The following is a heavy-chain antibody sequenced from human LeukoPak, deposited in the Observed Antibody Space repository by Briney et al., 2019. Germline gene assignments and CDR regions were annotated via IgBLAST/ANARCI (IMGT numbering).Heavy chain of an antibody. J-gene: IGHJ5*02. D-gene: IGHD3-10*01. CDR3: ARRGRHYYGSGKNWFDP. CDR2: IYYSGST. Sequence: SETLSLTCTVSGGSISSYYWSWIRQPPGKGLEWIGYIYYSGSTNYNPSLKSQVTISVDTSKNQFSLKLSSVTAADTAVYYCARRGRHYYGSGKNWFDPWGQGTLVTVSS. V-gene: IGHV4-59*08. CDR1: GGSISSYY.